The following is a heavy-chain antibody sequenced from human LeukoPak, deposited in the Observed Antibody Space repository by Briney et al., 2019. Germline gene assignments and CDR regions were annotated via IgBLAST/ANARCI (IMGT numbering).Heavy chain of an antibody. CDR2: ISNSGGST. V-gene: IGHV3-23*01. CDR1: GFTFSSFA. D-gene: IGHD6-6*01. J-gene: IGHJ4*02. Sequence: GGSLRLSCAASGFTFSSFAMNWVRQAPGKGLEWVSGISNSGGSTYYADSVKGRFTISRDNSKKTLYLQMNSLRAEDTAVYYFAKETSSSFDYWGQGTLVTVSS. CDR3: AKETSSSFDY.